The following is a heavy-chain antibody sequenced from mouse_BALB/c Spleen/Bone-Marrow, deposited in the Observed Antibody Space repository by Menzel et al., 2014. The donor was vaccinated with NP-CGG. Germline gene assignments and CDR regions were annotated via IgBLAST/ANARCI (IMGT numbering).Heavy chain of an antibody. D-gene: IGHD2-4*01. V-gene: IGHV1-69*01. Sequence: QVQLQQSGAELGMPGASVKMSCKASGYTFTDKWMYWVKQRPGRGLEWIGAIDTSDSYTNYNQKFMGKASLTVDASSSTAFMQVSSLTSDDSAVYYCARGGRDFSLDYWGEGTSVTVSS. CDR3: ARGGRDFSLDY. J-gene: IGHJ4*01. CDR2: IDTSDSYT. CDR1: GYTFTDKW.